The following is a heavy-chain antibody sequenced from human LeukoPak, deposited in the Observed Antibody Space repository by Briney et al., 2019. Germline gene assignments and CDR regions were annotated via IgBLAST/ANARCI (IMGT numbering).Heavy chain of an antibody. CDR2: IYSGGST. V-gene: IGHV3-66*01. Sequence: GGSLRLSCAASGFTVSSNYMSWVRQAPGKGLEWVSIIYSGGSTYYADSVKGRFTISRDNSKNTLYLQMNSLRAEDTAVYYCARATNGVYWYFDLWGRGTLVTVSS. CDR3: ARATNGVYWYFDL. CDR1: GFTVSSNY. D-gene: IGHD2-8*01. J-gene: IGHJ2*01.